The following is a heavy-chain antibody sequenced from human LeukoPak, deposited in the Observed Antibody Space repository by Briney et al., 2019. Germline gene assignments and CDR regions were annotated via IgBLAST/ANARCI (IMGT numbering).Heavy chain of an antibody. D-gene: IGHD4-17*01. V-gene: IGHV3-23*01. J-gene: IGHJ5*01. Sequence: GGSLRLSCAASGFTFSNFAMAWVRQTPGKWLEWVSGILAGGGSKYYADSVRGRFTISRDNSRDTLYLQMNSLRADDTAVYFCAKDLTYGDGRREFDSWGPGTLVTVA. CDR3: AKDLTYGDGRREFDS. CDR2: ILAGGGSK. CDR1: GFTFSNFA.